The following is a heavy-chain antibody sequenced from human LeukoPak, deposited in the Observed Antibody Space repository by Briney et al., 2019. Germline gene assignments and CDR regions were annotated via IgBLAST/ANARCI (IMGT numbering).Heavy chain of an antibody. CDR1: GASISGSGYY. D-gene: IGHD1-26*01. Sequence: SETLSLTCAVSGASISGSGYYLGWIRQSPGKGLEWIGNIYCTGNTYYNASLQSRVTISIDTSENQFSLRLNSVTAADTAMYYCVKSGGYGLIDYWGPGTLVTVSS. CDR3: VKSGGYGLIDY. V-gene: IGHV4-39*01. J-gene: IGHJ4*02. CDR2: IYCTGNT.